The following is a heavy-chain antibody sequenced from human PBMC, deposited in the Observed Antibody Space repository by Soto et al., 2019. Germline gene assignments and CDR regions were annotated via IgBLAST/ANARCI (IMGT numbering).Heavy chain of an antibody. V-gene: IGHV3-7*03. Sequence: GGSLRLSCAASGFTFSSYWMSWVRQAPGKGLEWVANIKQDGSEKYYVDSVKGRFTISRDNAKNSLYLQMNSLRAEDTAVYYCARCPTAATSVLFDYWGQGTLVTVSS. J-gene: IGHJ4*02. D-gene: IGHD2-15*01. CDR2: IKQDGSEK. CDR1: GFTFSSYW. CDR3: ARCPTAATSVLFDY.